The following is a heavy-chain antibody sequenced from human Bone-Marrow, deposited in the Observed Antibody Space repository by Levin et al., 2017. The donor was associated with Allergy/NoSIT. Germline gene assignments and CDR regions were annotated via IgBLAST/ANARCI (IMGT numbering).Heavy chain of an antibody. Sequence: GESLKISCAASGFTFSSYGMHWVRQAPGKGLEWVAVISYDGSNKYYADSVKGRFTISRDNSKNTLYLQMNSLRAEDTAVYYCAKDLYCTNENYYYYGMDVWGQGTTVTVSS. CDR1: GFTFSSYG. D-gene: IGHD2-8*01. CDR2: ISYDGSNK. V-gene: IGHV3-30*18. J-gene: IGHJ6*02. CDR3: AKDLYCTNENYYYYGMDV.